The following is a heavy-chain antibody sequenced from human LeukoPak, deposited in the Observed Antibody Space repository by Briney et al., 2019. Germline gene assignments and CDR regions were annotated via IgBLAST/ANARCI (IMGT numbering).Heavy chain of an antibody. V-gene: IGHV3-30*02. CDR3: AKADCGGDCSMFDY. CDR1: GFTFSSYA. J-gene: IGHJ4*02. D-gene: IGHD2-21*01. CDR2: IRYGGSNK. Sequence: GGSLRLSCAASGFTFSSYAMHWVRQAPGKGLEWVALIRYGGSNKYYADSAKGRFTISRDNSKNTLYLQMNSLRAEDTAVYYCAKADCGGDCSMFDYWGQGTLVTVSS.